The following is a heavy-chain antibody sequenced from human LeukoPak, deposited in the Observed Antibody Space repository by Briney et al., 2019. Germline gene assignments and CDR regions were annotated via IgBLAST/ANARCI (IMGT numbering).Heavy chain of an antibody. CDR2: ISGSGSLT. CDR3: AKDHRYYYDSSGSRNYFDY. CDR1: GFTFVNYA. Sequence: PGGSLRLSCAASGFTFVNYAMSWVRQAPGRGLECVSAISGSGSLTYYTDSVKGRFTISRDNSKNTLYLQMNSLRAEDTAVYYCAKDHRYYYDSSGSRNYFDYWGQGTLVTVSS. J-gene: IGHJ4*02. D-gene: IGHD3-22*01. V-gene: IGHV3-23*01.